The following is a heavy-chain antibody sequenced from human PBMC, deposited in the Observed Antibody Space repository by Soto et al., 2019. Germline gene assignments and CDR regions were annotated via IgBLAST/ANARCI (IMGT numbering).Heavy chain of an antibody. J-gene: IGHJ4*02. CDR2: ISYDGSNK. CDR1: GFTFSSYA. CDR3: ARDFEAFGESYFFDY. V-gene: IGHV3-30-3*01. Sequence: GESLKISCAASGFTFSSYAMHWVRQAPGKGLEWVAVISYDGSNKYYADSVKGRFTISRDNSKNTLYLQMNSLRAEDTAVYYCARDFEAFGESYFFDYWGQGTLVTVSS. D-gene: IGHD3-10*01.